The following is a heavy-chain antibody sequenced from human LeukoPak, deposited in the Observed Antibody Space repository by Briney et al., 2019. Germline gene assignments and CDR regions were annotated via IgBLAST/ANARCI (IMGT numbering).Heavy chain of an antibody. CDR3: ARRPVSMVRGLGWFDP. V-gene: IGHV4-39*01. CDR1: GGSISSSSYY. CDR2: IYYSGST. J-gene: IGHJ5*02. D-gene: IGHD3-10*01. Sequence: PSETLSLTCTVSGGSISSSSYYWGWIRQPPGKGLEWIGSIYYSGSTYYNPSLKSRVTISVDTSKNQFSLKLSSVTAADTAVYYCARRPVSMVRGLGWFDPRGQGALVTVSS.